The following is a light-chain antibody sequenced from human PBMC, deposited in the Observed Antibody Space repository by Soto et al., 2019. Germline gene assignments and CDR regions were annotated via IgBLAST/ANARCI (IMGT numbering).Light chain of an antibody. Sequence: EIVLTQSPGTLSLSPGERATLSCRASQSVSSSYLAWYQQKPGQAPRLLIYGASSRATGIPDRFSGSGSGTDFTLTISSLEPEDFAVYYCQQRSNWPQFGQGTRLEIK. J-gene: IGKJ5*01. CDR3: QQRSNWPQ. V-gene: IGKV3D-20*02. CDR1: QSVSSSY. CDR2: GAS.